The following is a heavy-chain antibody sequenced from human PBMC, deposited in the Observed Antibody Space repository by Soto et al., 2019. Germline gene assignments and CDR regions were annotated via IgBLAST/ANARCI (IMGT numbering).Heavy chain of an antibody. J-gene: IGHJ4*02. CDR3: ARGGVSTRTFDY. D-gene: IGHD3-3*01. Sequence: XESLKISCKGSGYNFSGYWIAWVRQMPGKGLELMGIIYPSDSDTRYRPSFQGQVTISADKSISSAYLQWSSLRASDTAMYYCARGGVSTRTFDYWGQGNPATVSS. CDR1: GYNFSGYW. V-gene: IGHV5-51*01. CDR2: IYPSDSDT.